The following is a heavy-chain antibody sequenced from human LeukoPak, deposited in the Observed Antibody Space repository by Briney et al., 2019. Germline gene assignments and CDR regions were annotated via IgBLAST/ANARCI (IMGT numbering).Heavy chain of an antibody. CDR2: IWYDGSDK. CDR1: GFTFSSHG. CDR3: ARDRVLHYFDY. J-gene: IGHJ4*02. V-gene: IGHV3-33*01. Sequence: GGSLRLSCPASGFTFSSHGMHWVRQAPGKGLEWVAVIWYDGSDKYYADSVKGRFTISRDNSKNTLYLQMTSLRADDTAVYYCARDRVLHYFDYWGQGALVTVSS. D-gene: IGHD3-16*01.